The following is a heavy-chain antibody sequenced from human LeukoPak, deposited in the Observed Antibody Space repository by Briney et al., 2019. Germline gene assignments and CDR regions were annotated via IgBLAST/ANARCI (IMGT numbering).Heavy chain of an antibody. D-gene: IGHD1-14*01. CDR1: GYTFSKYS. V-gene: IGHV1-18*01. CDR2: ISGYNGKT. J-gene: IGHJ4*02. Sequence: ASVKVSCKASGYTFSKYSINWVRQAPGQGLEWMGWISGYNGKTNYEQKRQDRVTMTTDTSTSTAYMELRSLRSDDTAVYYCARNFHPGNWDYWGQGTLVTVSS. CDR3: ARNFHPGNWDY.